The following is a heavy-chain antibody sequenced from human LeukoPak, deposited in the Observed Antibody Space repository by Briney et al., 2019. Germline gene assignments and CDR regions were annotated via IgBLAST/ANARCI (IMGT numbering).Heavy chain of an antibody. V-gene: IGHV4-4*02. D-gene: IGHD2-21*02. CDR1: GGSLSSYNW. CDR2: IFHGGST. Sequence: SETLSLTCAVSGGSLSSYNWWSWVRQPPGKGLEWIGEIFHGGSTNYNPSLKSRVTMSVDKSRNHLSLTLSSVTAADTVVYYCARHDSFLFDIWGQGTMVTVSS. CDR3: ARHDSFLFDI. J-gene: IGHJ3*02.